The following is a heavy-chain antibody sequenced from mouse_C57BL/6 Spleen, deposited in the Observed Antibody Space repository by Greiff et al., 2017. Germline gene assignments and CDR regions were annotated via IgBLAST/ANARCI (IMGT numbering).Heavy chain of an antibody. CDR3: ARELGRFDY. V-gene: IGHV1-69*01. D-gene: IGHD4-1*01. Sequence: VQLQQPGAELVMPGASVKLSCKASGYTFTSYWMHWVKQRPGQGLEWIGEIDPSDSYTNYNQKFKGKSTLTVDKSSSTAYMQLSSLTSEDSAVYYCARELGRFDYWGQGTTLTVSS. CDR2: IDPSDSYT. CDR1: GYTFTSYW. J-gene: IGHJ2*01.